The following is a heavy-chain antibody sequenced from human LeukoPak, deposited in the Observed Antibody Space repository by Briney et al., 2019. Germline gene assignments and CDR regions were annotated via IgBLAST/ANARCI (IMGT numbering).Heavy chain of an antibody. D-gene: IGHD3-10*01. J-gene: IGHJ5*02. Sequence: PGGSLRLSCAASGFTFSRYAMRWVRQAPGKGLEWVAVISYDGSNKYYADSVKGRFTISRDNSKNTLYLQMNSLRAEDTAVHYCARDRTGYYGSGSYYMGWFDPWGQGTLVTVSS. CDR1: GFTFSRYA. CDR3: ARDRTGYYGSGSYYMGWFDP. CDR2: ISYDGSNK. V-gene: IGHV3-30-3*01.